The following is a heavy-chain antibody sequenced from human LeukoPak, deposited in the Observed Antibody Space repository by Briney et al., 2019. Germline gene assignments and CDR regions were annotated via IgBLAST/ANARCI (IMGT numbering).Heavy chain of an antibody. D-gene: IGHD3-3*01. J-gene: IGHJ4*02. Sequence: ASVKVSCKASGYTFTGYYIHWVRQAPGQGLEWMGWINPSSGGTIYAQTIQGRVTLTRDRSVSTAYMELNRLRSDDTAVYYCARSRGRISAFGITIRDFDYWGQGTLVTVSS. CDR2: INPSSGGT. CDR1: GYTFTGYY. CDR3: ARSRGRISAFGITIRDFDY. V-gene: IGHV1-2*02.